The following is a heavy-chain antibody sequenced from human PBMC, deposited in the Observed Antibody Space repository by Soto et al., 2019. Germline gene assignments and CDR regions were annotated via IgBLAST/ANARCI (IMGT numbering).Heavy chain of an antibody. CDR3: VRRSTVSYYAVDV. CDR1: GFTFSIHW. J-gene: IGHJ6*02. Sequence: PGGSLRLSCAASGFTFSIHWMHWVRQVPGKGLVWVSRINGDGTSTGYADSVKGRFTISRDNAENTLYLLMNSLRAEDTALYYCVRRSTVSYYAVDVWGQGTTVTVSS. V-gene: IGHV3-74*01. CDR2: INGDGTST. D-gene: IGHD4-17*01.